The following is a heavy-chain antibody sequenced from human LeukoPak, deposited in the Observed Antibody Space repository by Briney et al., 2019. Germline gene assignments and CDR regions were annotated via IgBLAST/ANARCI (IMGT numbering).Heavy chain of an antibody. CDR2: IYYSGST. Sequence: SETLSLTCTVSGGSISSYYWSWIRQPPGKGLEWIGYIYYSGSTNYNPSLRSQVTISVDTSKNQFSLKLSSVTAADTAVYYCARGLKNCSSTSCYKAPYYYYYMDVWGKGTTVTVSS. J-gene: IGHJ6*03. V-gene: IGHV4-59*12. CDR1: GGSISSYY. D-gene: IGHD2-2*02. CDR3: ARGLKNCSSTSCYKAPYYYYYMDV.